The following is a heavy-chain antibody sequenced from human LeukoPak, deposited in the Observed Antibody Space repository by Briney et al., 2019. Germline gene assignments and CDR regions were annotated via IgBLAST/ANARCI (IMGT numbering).Heavy chain of an antibody. D-gene: IGHD4-17*01. CDR1: GFTFSSYG. J-gene: IGHJ4*02. V-gene: IGHV3-33*01. Sequence: PGGSLRLSCAVSGFTFSSYGMHWVRQAPGKGLEWVAVIWYDGSNKYYADSVKGRFTISRDNSKNTLYLQMNSLRAEDTAVYYCARDQTTVSTDLDYWGQGTLVTVSS. CDR3: ARDQTTVSTDLDY. CDR2: IWYDGSNK.